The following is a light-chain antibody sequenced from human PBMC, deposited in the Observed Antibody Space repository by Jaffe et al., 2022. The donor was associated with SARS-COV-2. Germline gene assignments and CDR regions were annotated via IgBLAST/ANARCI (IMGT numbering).Light chain of an antibody. CDR1: QSVSSSY. J-gene: IGKJ2*01. CDR2: GAS. Sequence: EIVLTQSPGTLSLSPGERATLSCRASQSVSSSYLAWYQQKPGQAPRLLIYGASSRATGIPDRFSGSGSGTDFTLTISRLEPEDFAVYYCQQYGSSPLKMYTFGQGTKLEIK. CDR3: QQYGSSPLKMYT. V-gene: IGKV3-20*01.